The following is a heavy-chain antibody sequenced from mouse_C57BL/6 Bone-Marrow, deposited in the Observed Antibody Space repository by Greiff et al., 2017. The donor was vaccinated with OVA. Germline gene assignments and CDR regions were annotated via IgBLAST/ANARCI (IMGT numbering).Heavy chain of an antibody. CDR2: IYPGSGST. CDR1: GYTFTSYW. D-gene: IGHD1-1*01. CDR3: ASPYYGSSYLDY. J-gene: IGHJ2*01. V-gene: IGHV1-55*01. Sequence: VKLQQPGAELVKPGASVKMSCKASGYTFTSYWIPWVQQRPGQGLAWIGDIYPGSGSTNYNEKFKSKATLTVDTSSSTAYMQLSSLTSEDSAVYYCASPYYGSSYLDYWGQGTTLTVSS.